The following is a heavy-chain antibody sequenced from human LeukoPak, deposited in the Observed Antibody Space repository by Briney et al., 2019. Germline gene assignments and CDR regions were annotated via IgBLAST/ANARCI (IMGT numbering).Heavy chain of an antibody. V-gene: IGHV3-30*02. CDR1: GFTFSSYW. J-gene: IGHJ4*02. D-gene: IGHD4-17*01. CDR2: IRYDGSDK. Sequence: PGGSLRLSCAASGFTFSSYWMSWVRQAPGKGLEWVSFIRYDGSDKYYADSVKGRFTISRDNSKNTLYLQMNSLRGEDTAIYHCAKDVGTVTRGVGYCGQGTLVTVLS. CDR3: AKDVGTVTRGVGY.